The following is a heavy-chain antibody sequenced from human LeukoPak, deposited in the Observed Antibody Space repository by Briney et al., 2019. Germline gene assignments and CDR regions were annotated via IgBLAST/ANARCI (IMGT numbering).Heavy chain of an antibody. V-gene: IGHV3-23*01. CDR2: ISGSGDST. CDR3: AKKWGVGTTTLDYFDY. J-gene: IGHJ4*02. Sequence: PGRSLRLSCAASGFTFSSYAMSWFRQAPGTGLEWVSGISGSGDSTYYADSVKGRFTISRDNSKNTLYLQMNGLTDEDTAIYYCAKKWGVGTTTLDYFDYWGQGTLVTVSS. CDR1: GFTFSSYA. D-gene: IGHD1-26*01.